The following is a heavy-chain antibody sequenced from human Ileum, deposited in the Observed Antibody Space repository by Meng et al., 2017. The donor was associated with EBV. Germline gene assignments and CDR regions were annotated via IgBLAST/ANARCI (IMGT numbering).Heavy chain of an antibody. CDR1: GFIFTNAW. CDR3: STVSVVQLGTNRPWP. V-gene: IGHV3-15*01. Sequence: VQVVESGXGLVKPGGXVRLSCXASGFIFTNAWMSWVRQAPGKGLEWIGRIRSKTDGGTTDYAAPVKGRFTISRDDSKNTLYLQMNNLKTEDTAVYYCSTVSVVQLGTNRPWPWGQGTLVTVSS. J-gene: IGHJ5*02. D-gene: IGHD2-8*01. CDR2: IRSKTDGGTT.